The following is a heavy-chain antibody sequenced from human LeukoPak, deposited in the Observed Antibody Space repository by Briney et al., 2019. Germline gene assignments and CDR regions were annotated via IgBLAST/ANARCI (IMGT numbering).Heavy chain of an antibody. J-gene: IGHJ5*02. CDR2: IYPGDSRI. Sequence: GESLKISCQGFGYSFTNYWIGWVRQMPGKGMEWMRVIYPGDSRIRYNPSFQGQVTISVDKSISTAYLQWVSLKASDTAMYYCACRDLTSTWFLPWGQGTLVTVSS. D-gene: IGHD2-2*01. V-gene: IGHV5-51*01. CDR1: GYSFTNYW. CDR3: ACRDLTSTWFLP.